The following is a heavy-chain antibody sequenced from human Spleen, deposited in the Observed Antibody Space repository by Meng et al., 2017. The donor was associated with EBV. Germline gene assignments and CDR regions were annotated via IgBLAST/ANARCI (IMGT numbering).Heavy chain of an antibody. CDR3: ARQCNGGNCYPRVAFDP. CDR2: MSSSGSYK. CDR1: RFVFSDYY. V-gene: IGHV3-11*01. Sequence: VSVVCSGGGCVKPGGTLTLTCTVTRFVFSDYYRTLVGRAPGKGLEWVSYMSSSGSYKYYADSVKGRFTISRDNAKNSLYMQMNSLRAEDTAVYYCARQCNGGNCYPRVAFDPWGQGTLVTVFS. J-gene: IGHJ5*02. D-gene: IGHD2-15*01.